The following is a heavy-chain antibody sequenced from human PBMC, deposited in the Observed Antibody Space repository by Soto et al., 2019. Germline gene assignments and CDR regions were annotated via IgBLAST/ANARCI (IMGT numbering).Heavy chain of an antibody. CDR2: IYPGDSDT. D-gene: IGHD2-2*01. V-gene: IGHV5-51*01. CDR3: ARGYCSSTSCYVEGYNWFDP. CDR1: GYSFTSYW. J-gene: IGHJ5*02. Sequence: GESLKISCKGSGYSFTSYWIGWVRQMPGKGLECMGIIYPGDSDTRYSPSFQGQVTISADKSISTAYLQWSSLKASDTAMYYCARGYCSSTSCYVEGYNWFDPWGQGTLVTVSS.